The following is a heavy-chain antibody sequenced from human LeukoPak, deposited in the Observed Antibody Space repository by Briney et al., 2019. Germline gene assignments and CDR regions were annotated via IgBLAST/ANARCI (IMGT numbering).Heavy chain of an antibody. CDR3: ARVEWGVFVDY. Sequence: PSETLSLTCTVSGGSISSGSYYWSWIRQPAWKGLEWIGRIYTSGSTNYNPSLKSRVTISVDTSKNQFSLKLSSVTAADTAVYSCARVEWGVFVDYWGQGTLVTVSS. CDR2: IYTSGST. V-gene: IGHV4-61*02. D-gene: IGHD1-26*01. CDR1: GGSISSGSYY. J-gene: IGHJ4*02.